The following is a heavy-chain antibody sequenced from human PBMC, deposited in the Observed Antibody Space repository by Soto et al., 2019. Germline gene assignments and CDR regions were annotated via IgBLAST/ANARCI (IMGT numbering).Heavy chain of an antibody. CDR1: GFTYSSSA. Sequence: QVQLVQSGAEVRKPGSSVKVSCKASGFTYSSSAISWVRQAPGQGPEWMGGINPILGTPDYAPKFRGRVTITADESTRTVYMDLGSLRSEDTAMYYCARGGVDVVATSAFDYWGQGTLVTVSS. CDR3: ARGGVDVVATSAFDY. CDR2: INPILGTP. J-gene: IGHJ4*02. D-gene: IGHD5-12*01. V-gene: IGHV1-69*01.